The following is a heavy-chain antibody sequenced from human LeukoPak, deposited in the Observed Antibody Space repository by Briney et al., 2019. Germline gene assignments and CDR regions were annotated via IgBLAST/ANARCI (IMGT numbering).Heavy chain of an antibody. J-gene: IGHJ4*02. D-gene: IGHD4-23*01. Sequence: GGSLRLSCAASGFTFSGSAMHWVRQASGKGLEWVGRIRSKANSYATAYAASVKGRFTISRDDSKNTAYLQMNSLKTEDTAVCYCTHQDRGNSGYWGQGTLVTVSS. CDR3: THQDRGNSGY. V-gene: IGHV3-73*01. CDR1: GFTFSGSA. CDR2: IRSKANSYAT.